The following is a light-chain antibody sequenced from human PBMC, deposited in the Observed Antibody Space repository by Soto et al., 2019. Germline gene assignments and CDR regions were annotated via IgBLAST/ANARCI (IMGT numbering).Light chain of an antibody. CDR1: QDIDNY. V-gene: IGKV1-33*01. Sequence: DIQMTQSPSSLSASVGDRVTITCQASQDIDNYLNWYRQKPGKAPKLLIYDTSNLETGVPSRFSGGGSGTDFTFTINSLQPEDAATYYCQQYDKLPYTFGQGTRLEI. CDR2: DTS. J-gene: IGKJ2*01. CDR3: QQYDKLPYT.